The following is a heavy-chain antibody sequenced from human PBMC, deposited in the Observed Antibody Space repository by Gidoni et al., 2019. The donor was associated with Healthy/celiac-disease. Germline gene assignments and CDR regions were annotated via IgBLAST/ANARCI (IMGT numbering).Heavy chain of an antibody. J-gene: IGHJ4*02. D-gene: IGHD5-18*01. V-gene: IGHV3-43*02. CDR3: AQAWIQLWSIDY. Sequence: EVQLVESGGGVVQPGGSLRLSCAASGSTFDDYAMHWVRQAPGKGLEWVSLISGDGGSTYYADSVKGRFTISRDNSKNSLYLQMNSLRTEDTALYYCAQAWIQLWSIDYWGQGTLVTVSS. CDR2: ISGDGGST. CDR1: GSTFDDYA.